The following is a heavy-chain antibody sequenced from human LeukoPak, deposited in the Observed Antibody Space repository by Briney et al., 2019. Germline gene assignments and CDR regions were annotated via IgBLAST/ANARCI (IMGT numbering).Heavy chain of an antibody. J-gene: IGHJ5*02. D-gene: IGHD4-17*01. V-gene: IGHV1-2*06. CDR2: INPNSGGT. CDR3: ARDYGDLVTDYWFDP. Sequence: ASVKVSCKASGYTFTGYYMHWVRQAPGQGLEWMGRINPNSGGTNYAQKFQGRVTMTRDTSISTAYMELSRLRSDDTAVYYCARDYGDLVTDYWFDPWGQGTLVTVSS. CDR1: GYTFTGYY.